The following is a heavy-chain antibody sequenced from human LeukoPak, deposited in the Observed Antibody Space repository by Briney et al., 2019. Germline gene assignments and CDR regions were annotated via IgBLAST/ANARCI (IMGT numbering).Heavy chain of an antibody. V-gene: IGHV3-7*01. CDR2: INLDGSER. CDR3: GRVIAGAIDY. Sequence: GGSLRLSCAAPGFTFSGHSMTWVRQAPGKGLEWVANINLDGSERFYVDFVKGRFTISRDNADNSMYLQMNSLRAEDTAVYYCGRVIAGAIDYWGQGTLVTVSS. J-gene: IGHJ4*02. CDR1: GFTFSGHS. D-gene: IGHD6-13*01.